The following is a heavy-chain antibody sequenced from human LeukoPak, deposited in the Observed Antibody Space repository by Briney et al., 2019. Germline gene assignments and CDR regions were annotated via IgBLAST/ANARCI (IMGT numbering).Heavy chain of an antibody. CDR3: ATVSLLDGDYYFDY. V-gene: IGHV3-21*01. CDR2: ISSSSSYI. CDR1: GFTFSSYS. D-gene: IGHD4-17*01. J-gene: IGHJ4*02. Sequence: GGSLRLSCAASGFTFSSYSMNWVRQAPGKGLEWVSSISSSSSYIYYADSVKGRFTISRDNAKNSLYLQMNSLRAEDTAVYYCATVSLLDGDYYFDYWGQGTLVTVSS.